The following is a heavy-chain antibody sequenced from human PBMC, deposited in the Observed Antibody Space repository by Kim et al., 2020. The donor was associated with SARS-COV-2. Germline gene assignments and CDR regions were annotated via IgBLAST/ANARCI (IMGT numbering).Heavy chain of an antibody. CDR3: ASCGTFHPSLEY. Sequence: SETLSLTCTVSGASITNYFWSWVRQPPGKGLEWIGYIYSSRTTNYNPSLKSRVSTSVDTSKNQFSLKLSSVTAADTAVYYCASCGTFHPSLEYWGYGALV. J-gene: IGHJ4*01. V-gene: IGHV4-59*12. CDR1: GASITNYF. CDR2: IYSSRTT.